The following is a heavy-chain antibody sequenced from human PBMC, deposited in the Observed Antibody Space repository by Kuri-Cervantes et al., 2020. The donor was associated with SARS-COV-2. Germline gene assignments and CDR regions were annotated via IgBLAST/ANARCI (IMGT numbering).Heavy chain of an antibody. CDR2: ISGSGGST. D-gene: IGHD1-26*01. Sequence: LTCAASGFTFSSYAMSWVRQAPGKGLEWVSAISGSGGSTYYADSVKGRFTISRDNSKNTLYLRMNSVRAEDTAVYYCAREMKEGAVMGAFDIWGQGTMVTVSS. J-gene: IGHJ3*02. CDR1: GFTFSSYA. CDR3: AREMKEGAVMGAFDI. V-gene: IGHV3-23*01.